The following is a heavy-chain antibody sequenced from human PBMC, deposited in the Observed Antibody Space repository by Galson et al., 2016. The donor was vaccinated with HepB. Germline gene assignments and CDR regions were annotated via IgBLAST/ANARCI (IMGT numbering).Heavy chain of an antibody. CDR2: IWYDGETK. Sequence: SLRLSCAASGFSFSLYGMHWVRQAPGKGLEWVALIWYDGETKYSADSVKGRFTIFRDNSDNTLYLHMNSLRAEDTAVYYCARARYSSSWFGDFDYWGQGTLVIVSS. D-gene: IGHD6-19*01. V-gene: IGHV3-33*01. J-gene: IGHJ4*02. CDR3: ARARYSSSWFGDFDY. CDR1: GFSFSLYG.